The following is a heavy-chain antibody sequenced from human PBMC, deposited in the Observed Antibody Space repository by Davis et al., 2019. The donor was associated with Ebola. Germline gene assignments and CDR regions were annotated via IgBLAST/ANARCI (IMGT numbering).Heavy chain of an antibody. CDR1: GFTFSSYS. CDR2: ISSSSSYI. J-gene: IGHJ4*02. D-gene: IGHD3-3*01. CDR3: ASGPRILEWLLLDY. V-gene: IGHV3-21*01. Sequence: GESLKISCAASGFTFSSYSMNWVRQAPGNGLEWVSSISSSSSYIYYADSVKGRFTISRDNAKNSLYLQMNSLRAEDTAVYYCASGPRILEWLLLDYWGQGTLVTVSS.